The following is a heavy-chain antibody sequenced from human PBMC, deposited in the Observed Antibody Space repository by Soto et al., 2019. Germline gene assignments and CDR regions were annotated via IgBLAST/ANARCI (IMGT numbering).Heavy chain of an antibody. Sequence: ASCPTLVNPTQTLTLTCTFSGFSLSTSGVGXGWIRQPPGKALEWLALIYWNDDKRYSPSLKSRLTITKDTSKNQVVLTMTNMDPVDTATYYCAHSSSSWYVNGMDVWGQGTTVTVSS. CDR3: AHSSSSWYVNGMDV. J-gene: IGHJ6*02. D-gene: IGHD6-13*01. CDR2: IYWNDDK. CDR1: GFSLSTSGVG. V-gene: IGHV2-5*01.